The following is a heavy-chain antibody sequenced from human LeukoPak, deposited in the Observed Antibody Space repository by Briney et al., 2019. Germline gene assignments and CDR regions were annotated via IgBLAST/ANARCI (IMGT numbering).Heavy chain of an antibody. CDR1: GFTVSSNY. CDR2: IYSGGST. V-gene: IGHV3-66*01. D-gene: IGHD6-19*01. CDR3: AKRPGYGSSGWNY. Sequence: GGSLRLSCAASGFTVSSNYMSWVRQAPGKGLEWVSVIYSGGSTYYADSVKGRFTISRDNSKNTLYLQMNSLRAEDTAVYYCAKRPGYGSSGWNYWGQGTLVTVSS. J-gene: IGHJ4*02.